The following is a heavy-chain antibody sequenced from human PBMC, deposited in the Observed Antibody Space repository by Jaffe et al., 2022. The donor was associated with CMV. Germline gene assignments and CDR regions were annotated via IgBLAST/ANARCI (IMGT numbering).Heavy chain of an antibody. D-gene: IGHD1-26*01. CDR3: ARRGRIMIVGARDWLDP. J-gene: IGHJ5*02. CDR2: IDPNDSDT. CDR1: GYIFTDYW. V-gene: IGHV5-10-1*03. Sequence: EVQLVQSGAEVRKPGESLRISCKASGYIFTDYWINWVRQMPGKGLEWMGRIDPNDSDTDYSPSFQGHVTISVDKSISTAYLQWSSLKASDSAMYYCARRGRIMIVGARDWLDPWGQGTRVTVSS.